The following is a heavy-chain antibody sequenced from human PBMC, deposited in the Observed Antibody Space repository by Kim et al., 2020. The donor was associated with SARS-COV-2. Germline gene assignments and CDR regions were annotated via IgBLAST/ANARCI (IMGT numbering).Heavy chain of an antibody. CDR1: GFTFSNYA. CDR2: ISGSGSRT. D-gene: IGHD4-17*01. V-gene: IGHV3-23*01. CDR3: AKARAVTTVASLDY. Sequence: GGSLRLSCAASGFTFSNYAMSWVRQAPGKGLEWVSAISGSGSRTYSADSVEGRFTISRDNSKSTMYLQMNSLTAEDTAVYYCAKARAVTTVASLDYWGQGTLVPVSS. J-gene: IGHJ4*02.